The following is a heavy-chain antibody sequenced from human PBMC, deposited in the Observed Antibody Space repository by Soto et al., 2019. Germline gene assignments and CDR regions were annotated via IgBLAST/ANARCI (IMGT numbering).Heavy chain of an antibody. Sequence: QVQLVESGGGVVQPGRSLRLSCAASGFTFSSYGMHWVRQAPGKGLEWVAVIWYDGSNKYYADSVKGRFTISRDNSKNTLYLQMNSLRAEDTAVYYCARRTRRNWFDPWGQGNLVTVSS. CDR2: IWYDGSNK. CDR3: ARRTRRNWFDP. V-gene: IGHV3-33*01. CDR1: GFTFSSYG. J-gene: IGHJ5*02.